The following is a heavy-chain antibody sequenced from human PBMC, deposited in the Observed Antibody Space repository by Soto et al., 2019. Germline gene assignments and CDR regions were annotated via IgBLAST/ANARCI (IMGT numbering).Heavy chain of an antibody. D-gene: IGHD3-10*01. V-gene: IGHV3-33*01. CDR2: IWYDGSNK. Sequence: PGGSLRLSCAASGFTFSSYGMHWVRQAPGKGLEWVAVIWYDGSNKYYADSVKGRFTISRDNSKNTLYLQMNSLRAEDTAVYYCARDPTMVRGVIIRTYFDYWGQGT. J-gene: IGHJ4*02. CDR1: GFTFSSYG. CDR3: ARDPTMVRGVIIRTYFDY.